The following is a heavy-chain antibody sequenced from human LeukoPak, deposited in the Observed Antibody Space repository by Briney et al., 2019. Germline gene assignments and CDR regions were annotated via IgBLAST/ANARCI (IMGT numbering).Heavy chain of an antibody. Sequence: ASVKVSCKVSGYTLTELSMHWVRQAPGKGLEWMGGFDPEDGETIYAQKFQGRVTMTEDTSTDTAYMELSSLRSEDTAVYYCARTHTPGCSGGSCYYYGMDVWGQGTTVTVSS. J-gene: IGHJ6*02. V-gene: IGHV1-24*01. CDR2: FDPEDGET. D-gene: IGHD2-15*01. CDR1: GYTLTELS. CDR3: ARTHTPGCSGGSCYYYGMDV.